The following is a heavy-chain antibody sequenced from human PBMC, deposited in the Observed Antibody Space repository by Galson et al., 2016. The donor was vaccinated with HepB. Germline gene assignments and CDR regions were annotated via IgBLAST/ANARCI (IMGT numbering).Heavy chain of an antibody. D-gene: IGHD3-3*02. J-gene: IGHJ4*02. CDR3: AIASPAFDF. CDR1: GGSISRSTYY. V-gene: IGHV4-39*01. CDR2: IYYSGRT. Sequence: SETLSLTCTVSGGSISRSTYYWGWVRQPPGKGLEWIGSIYYSGRTYYNPSLKSRVTISGDTSKKQFSLKVSSVTAGDTAVYYCAIASPAFDFWGQGTLVTVSA.